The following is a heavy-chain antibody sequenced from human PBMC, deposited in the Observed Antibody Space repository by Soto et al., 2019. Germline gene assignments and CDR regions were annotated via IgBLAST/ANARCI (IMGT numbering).Heavy chain of an antibody. Sequence: GGSLRPSCAASGFTFSSYGMHWVRQAPGKGLEWVAVIWYDGSNKYYADSVKGRFTISRDNSKNTLYLQMNSLRAEDTAVYYCARDMYSSSWYVPIDYWGQGTLVTVSS. J-gene: IGHJ4*02. CDR2: IWYDGSNK. CDR1: GFTFSSYG. CDR3: ARDMYSSSWYVPIDY. V-gene: IGHV3-33*01. D-gene: IGHD6-13*01.